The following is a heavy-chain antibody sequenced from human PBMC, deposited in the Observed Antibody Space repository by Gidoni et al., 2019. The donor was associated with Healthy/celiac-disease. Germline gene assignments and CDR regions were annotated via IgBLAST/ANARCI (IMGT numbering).Heavy chain of an antibody. J-gene: IGHJ4*02. CDR3: ARDPGIAVAGLLDY. Sequence: QVQLVQSGAEVKKPGSSVKVSCKASGGTFSSYTISWVRQAPGQGLEWMGRIIPILGIANYAQKFQGRVTITADKSTSTAYMELSSLRSEDTAVYYCARDPGIAVAGLLDYWGQGTLVTVSS. CDR1: GGTFSSYT. D-gene: IGHD6-19*01. CDR2: IIPILGIA. V-gene: IGHV1-69*08.